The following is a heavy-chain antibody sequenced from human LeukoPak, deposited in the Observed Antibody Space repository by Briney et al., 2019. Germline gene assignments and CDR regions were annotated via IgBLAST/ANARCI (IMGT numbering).Heavy chain of an antibody. CDR1: GYTFTSYG. CDR2: ISAYNGNT. D-gene: IGHD3-22*01. CDR3: ARDRYYDSKAHFDY. Sequence: ASVKVSCKASGYTFTSYGISWVRQAPGRGLEWMGWISAYNGNTNYAQKLQGRVTMTTDTSTSTAYMELRSLRSDDTAVYYCARDRYYDSKAHFDYWGQGTLVTVSS. V-gene: IGHV1-18*01. J-gene: IGHJ4*02.